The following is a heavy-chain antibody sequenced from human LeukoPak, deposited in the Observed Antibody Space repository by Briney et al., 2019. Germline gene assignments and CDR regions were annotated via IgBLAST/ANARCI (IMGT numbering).Heavy chain of an antibody. D-gene: IGHD3-10*01. CDR1: GFTVSSNY. V-gene: IGHV3-53*01. J-gene: IGHJ6*03. CDR3: ARSLRVRGVPDYMDV. Sequence: GGSLRLSCAASGFTVSSNYMTWVRQAPGKGLEWVSVIHKSAITYYADTVKGRFTISRDNSKNTLYLQMNSLRAKDTAVYYCARSLRVRGVPDYMDVWGKGTTVIISS. CDR2: IHKSAIT.